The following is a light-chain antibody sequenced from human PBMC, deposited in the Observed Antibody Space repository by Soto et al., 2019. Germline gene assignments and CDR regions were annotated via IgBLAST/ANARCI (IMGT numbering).Light chain of an antibody. CDR2: AAS. V-gene: IGKV3-20*01. CDR3: QQFGSSPGFT. CDR1: QSINSRY. Sequence: DIVLTQSPGTLSLSPGERATLSCRASQSINSRYLAWYQQKPGQAPRLLIYAASSRATVIPDRFSGSGSGTDFTLTISRLEPEDFAVYYCQQFGSSPGFTFGPGTKVDIK. J-gene: IGKJ3*01.